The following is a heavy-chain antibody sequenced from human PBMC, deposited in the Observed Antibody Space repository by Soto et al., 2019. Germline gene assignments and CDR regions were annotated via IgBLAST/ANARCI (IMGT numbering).Heavy chain of an antibody. CDR2: ISWNSGSI. CDR3: AKGSGSWDYYYGMDV. Sequence: EVQLVESGGGLVQPGRSLRLSCAASGFTFDDYAMHWVRQAPGKGLGWVSGISWNSGSIGYADSVKGRFTISRDNAKNSLYLQMNSLRAEDTALYYCAKGSGSWDYYYGMDVWGQGTTVTVSS. V-gene: IGHV3-9*01. CDR1: GFTFDDYA. D-gene: IGHD1-26*01. J-gene: IGHJ6*02.